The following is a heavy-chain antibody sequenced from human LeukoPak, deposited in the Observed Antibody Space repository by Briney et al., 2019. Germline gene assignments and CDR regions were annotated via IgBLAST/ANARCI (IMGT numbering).Heavy chain of an antibody. V-gene: IGHV3-74*01. J-gene: IGHJ5*02. Sequence: GGSLRLSCAASGFTLSSYWMHWVRQAPGKGLVWVSRINSDGSSTSYADSVKGRFTISRDNAKNTLYLQMNSLRAEDTAVYYCAREAVQLWLEDWFDPWGQGTLVTVSS. D-gene: IGHD5-18*01. CDR1: GFTLSSYW. CDR2: INSDGSST. CDR3: AREAVQLWLEDWFDP.